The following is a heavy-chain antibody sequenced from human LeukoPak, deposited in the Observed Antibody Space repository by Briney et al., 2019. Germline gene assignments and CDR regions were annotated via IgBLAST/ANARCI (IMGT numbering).Heavy chain of an antibody. D-gene: IGHD2-2*01. CDR1: GFTFSSYS. Sequence: PGGSLRLSCAASGFTFSSYSMNWVRQAPGKGLEWVSYISSASGSIYYADSVKGRFTISRDNAKNSLFLQMNGLRAEDTAVYYCARLPAYCSSTSCYCDYWGQGTLVTVSS. CDR2: ISSASGSI. V-gene: IGHV3-48*04. CDR3: ARLPAYCSSTSCYCDY. J-gene: IGHJ4*02.